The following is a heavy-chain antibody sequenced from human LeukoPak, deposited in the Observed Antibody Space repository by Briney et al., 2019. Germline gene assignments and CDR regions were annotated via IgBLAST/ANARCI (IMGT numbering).Heavy chain of an antibody. Sequence: SETLSLTCAVSGGSISSGGYSWSWLRQPPGKGLEWIGYIYHSGSTYYNPSLKSRVTISVDRSKNQFSLKLSSVTAADTAVYYCARDPDYYDSSGYSYYFDYWGQGTLVTVSS. CDR3: ARDPDYYDSSGYSYYFDY. CDR2: IYHSGST. CDR1: GGSISSGGYS. V-gene: IGHV4-30-2*01. J-gene: IGHJ4*02. D-gene: IGHD3-22*01.